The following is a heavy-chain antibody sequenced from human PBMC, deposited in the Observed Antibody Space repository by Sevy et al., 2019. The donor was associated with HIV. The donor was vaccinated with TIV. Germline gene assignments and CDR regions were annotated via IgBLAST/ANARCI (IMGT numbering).Heavy chain of an antibody. V-gene: IGHV3-15*01. Sequence: GGSLRLSCAASGFTFSNAWMSWVRQAPGKGLEWVGRIKGKIYDGTIDYAAPVKGRFSISRDDSKNTLYLLMNSLKTEDTAVYYCTTASWSQEDYYNYWGQGTLVTVSS. CDR2: IKGKIYDGTI. D-gene: IGHD6-13*01. J-gene: IGHJ4*02. CDR1: GFTFSNAW. CDR3: TTASWSQEDYYNY.